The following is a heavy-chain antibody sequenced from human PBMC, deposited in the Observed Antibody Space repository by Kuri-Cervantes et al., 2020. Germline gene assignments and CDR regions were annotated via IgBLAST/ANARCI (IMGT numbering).Heavy chain of an antibody. Sequence: ASVKVSCKASGGTFSSYAISWVRQAPGQGLEWMGWINPNSGGTNYAQKFQGRVTMTRDTSISTAYMELSRLRSDDTAVYYCARSRDGYNRFLDYWGQGTLVTVSS. D-gene: IGHD5-24*01. CDR1: GGTFSSYA. J-gene: IGHJ4*02. V-gene: IGHV1-2*02. CDR2: INPNSGGT. CDR3: ARSRDGYNRFLDY.